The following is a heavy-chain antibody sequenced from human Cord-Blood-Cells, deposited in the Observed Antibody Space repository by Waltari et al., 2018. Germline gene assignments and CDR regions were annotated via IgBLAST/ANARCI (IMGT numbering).Heavy chain of an antibody. CDR1: GGSLTGYY. CDR2: INHSGNN. CDR3: ARGAIAARDAFDI. J-gene: IGHJ3*02. Sequence: QVQLQPWGAGLLKPSEPLSLTCAVYGGSLTGYYWSWIRQTPGQGPEWIGEINHSGNNNYNPALKGGVTISVDTSKNQFSLKLSSVTAADTAVYYCARGAIAARDAFDIWGQGTMVTVSS. D-gene: IGHD6-6*01. V-gene: IGHV4-34*01.